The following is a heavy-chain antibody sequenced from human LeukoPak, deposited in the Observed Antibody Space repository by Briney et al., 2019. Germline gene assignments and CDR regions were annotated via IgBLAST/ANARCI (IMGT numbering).Heavy chain of an antibody. CDR1: GFTFSNYA. D-gene: IGHD3-3*01. CDR2: ISGSGGST. CDR3: AKGLQGGITIFGVVIIRAFDI. J-gene: IGHJ3*02. Sequence: GGSLRLSCAASGFTFSNYAMNWVRQAPGKGLEWVSAISGSGGSTHYADSVKGRFTISRDNSKNTLYLQMNSLRAEDTAVYYCAKGLQGGITIFGVVIIRAFDIWGQGTMVTVSS. V-gene: IGHV3-23*01.